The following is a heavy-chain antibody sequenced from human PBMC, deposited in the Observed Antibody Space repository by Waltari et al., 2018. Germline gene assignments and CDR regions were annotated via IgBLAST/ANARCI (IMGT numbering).Heavy chain of an antibody. CDR1: GFTIKDFA. D-gene: IGHD2-2*01. V-gene: IGHV3-30*01. Sequence: QVHLVESGGGVVQSGKSLRLSCAASGFTIKDFAMHWVRQAPGQGLEWVSVRSSDGTKKYYADSVKGRFIISRDNSGSTLYLQMNSLRPQDTAIYYCARGDCRSTSCYSLESWGHGTLVTVS. J-gene: IGHJ1*01. CDR2: RSSDGTKK. CDR3: ARGDCRSTSCYSLES.